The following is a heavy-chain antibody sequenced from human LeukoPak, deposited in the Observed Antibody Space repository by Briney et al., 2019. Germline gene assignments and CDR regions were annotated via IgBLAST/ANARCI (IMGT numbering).Heavy chain of an antibody. CDR3: ARGRAIQLWYGVWFDP. D-gene: IGHD5-18*01. CDR2: INHSGST. Sequence: PSETLPLTCAVYGGSFSGYYWSWIRQPPGKGLEWIGEINHSGSTNYNPSLKSRVTISVDTSKNQFSLKLSSVTAADTAVYYCARGRAIQLWYGVWFDPWGQGTLVTVSS. J-gene: IGHJ5*02. CDR1: GGSFSGYY. V-gene: IGHV4-34*01.